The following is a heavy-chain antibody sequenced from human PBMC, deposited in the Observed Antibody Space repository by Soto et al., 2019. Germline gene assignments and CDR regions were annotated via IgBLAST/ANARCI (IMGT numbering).Heavy chain of an antibody. CDR2: MNPNSGNT. CDR1: RYTFTSYD. D-gene: IGHD6-13*01. CDR3: ARRGYSSGWYYYYYYGMDV. Sequence: GASVNVSCKDCRYTFTSYDINWLQQATRQGLEWMGWMNPNSGNTGYAQKFQGRVTMTRNTSISTAYMELSSLRSEDTAVYYCARRGYSSGWYYYYYYGMDVWGQGTTVTVSS. V-gene: IGHV1-8*01. J-gene: IGHJ6*02.